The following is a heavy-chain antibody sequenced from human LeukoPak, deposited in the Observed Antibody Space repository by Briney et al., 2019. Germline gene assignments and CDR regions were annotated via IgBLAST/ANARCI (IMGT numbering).Heavy chain of an antibody. Sequence: ASVKVSCKASGYTFSSYAISWVRQAPGQGLGWMGWISADNGNTNYAQKLRGRVTMTTDTSTSTAYMELRSLRSDDTALYYCARGPMIPQYFHYWGQGTLVTVSS. CDR1: GYTFSSYA. CDR2: ISADNGNT. V-gene: IGHV1-18*01. CDR3: ARGPMIPQYFHY. J-gene: IGHJ1*01. D-gene: IGHD3-16*01.